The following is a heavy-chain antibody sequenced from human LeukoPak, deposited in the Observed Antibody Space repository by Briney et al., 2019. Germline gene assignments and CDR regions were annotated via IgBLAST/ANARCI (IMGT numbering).Heavy chain of an antibody. CDR2: IYTTGST. CDR1: GGSITRGGYY. V-gene: IGHV4-61*02. CDR3: ARDGAWASDI. D-gene: IGHD3-16*01. Sequence: PSETLSLTCTVSGGSITRGGYYWSWIRQPAGKGLEWIGRIYTTGSTNYNPSLKSRVTVSLDTPKNQFSLNLTSVTAADTAVYYCARDGAWASDIWGQGTMVTVSS. J-gene: IGHJ3*02.